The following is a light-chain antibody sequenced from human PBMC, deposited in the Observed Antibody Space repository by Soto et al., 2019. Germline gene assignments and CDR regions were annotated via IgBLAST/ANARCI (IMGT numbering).Light chain of an antibody. V-gene: IGKV3-15*01. CDR1: QSVMSD. J-gene: IGKJ1*01. CDR2: GAS. Sequence: EIVMTQSPATLSVSPGERATLSCRASQSVMSDLAWYQHKPGQAPRLLIYGASTRATGIPARFSGRGSGTEFTLTISSLQSVDFAVYYCQQYDNWPQTFGQGTTVDIK. CDR3: QQYDNWPQT.